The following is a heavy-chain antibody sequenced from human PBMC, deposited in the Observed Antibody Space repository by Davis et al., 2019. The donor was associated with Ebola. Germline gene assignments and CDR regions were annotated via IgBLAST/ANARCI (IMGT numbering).Heavy chain of an antibody. CDR2: INPSGGST. V-gene: IGHV1-46*01. D-gene: IGHD6-13*01. J-gene: IGHJ4*02. Sequence: ASVKVSCKASGYTFTSYYMHWVRQAPGQGLEWMGIINPSGGSTNYAQKFQGRVTITADKSTSTAYMELSSLRSEDTAVYYCARDVGAAAGGDGDDYWGQGTLVTVSS. CDR1: GYTFTSYY. CDR3: ARDVGAAAGGDGDDY.